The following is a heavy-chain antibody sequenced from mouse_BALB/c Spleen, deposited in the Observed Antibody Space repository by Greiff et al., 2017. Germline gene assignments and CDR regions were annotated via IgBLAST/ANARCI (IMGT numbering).Heavy chain of an antibody. CDR1: GYAFSSYW. V-gene: IGHV1-14*01. J-gene: IGHJ3*01. CDR3: AREAFAY. Sequence: VQLQQSGAELVRPGSSVKISCKASGYAFSSYWMNWVKQKPGQGLEWIGYINPYNDGTKYNEKFKGKATLTSDKSSSTAYMELSSLTSEDSAVYYCAREAFAYWGQGTLVTVSA. CDR2: INPYNDGT.